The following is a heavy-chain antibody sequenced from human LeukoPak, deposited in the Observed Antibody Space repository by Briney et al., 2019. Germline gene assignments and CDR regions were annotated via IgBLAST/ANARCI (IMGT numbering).Heavy chain of an antibody. J-gene: IGHJ1*01. CDR2: ISNNGRST. D-gene: IGHD3-10*01. V-gene: IGHV3-64*02. CDR3: ARGLSGAPDY. CDR1: GFTFSNHA. Sequence: PRGSLRLSCVGSGFTFSNHALHWVRQFPGKRLGYVSAISNNGRSTHYTDSVKGRFTVSRDNSKETVYLQLGSLRPEDTALYYCARGLSGAPDYWGRGTLVTVSS.